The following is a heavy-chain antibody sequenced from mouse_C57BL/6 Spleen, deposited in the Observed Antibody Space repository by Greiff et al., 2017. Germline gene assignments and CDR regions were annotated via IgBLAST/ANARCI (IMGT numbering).Heavy chain of an antibody. CDR2: IHPNSGST. J-gene: IGHJ1*03. V-gene: IGHV1-64*01. D-gene: IGHD2-2*01. Sequence: VQLQQPGAELVKPGASVKLSCKASGYTFTSYWMHWVKQRPGQGLEWIGMIHPNSGSTNYNEKFKSKATLTVDKSSSTAYMQLSSLTSEDAAVYYGARDGYDDFDVWGTGTTVTVSS. CDR3: ARDGYDDFDV. CDR1: GYTFTSYW.